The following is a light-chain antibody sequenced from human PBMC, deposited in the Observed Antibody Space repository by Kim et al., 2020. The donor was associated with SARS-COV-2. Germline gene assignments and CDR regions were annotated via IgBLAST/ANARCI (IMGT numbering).Light chain of an antibody. CDR2: DAS. J-gene: IGKJ1*01. Sequence: SLSPGERAPLSCRASQSVGGYLAWYQQRPGQAPRLLIYDASTRAPGIPARFSGSGSGTDFTLTINNVEPEDFAVYYCQQRSNWRTFGQGTKVDIK. V-gene: IGKV3-11*01. CDR3: QQRSNWRT. CDR1: QSVGGY.